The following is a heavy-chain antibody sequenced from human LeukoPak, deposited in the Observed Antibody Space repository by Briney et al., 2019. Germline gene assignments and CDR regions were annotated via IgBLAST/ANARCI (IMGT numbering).Heavy chain of an antibody. CDR2: ISGSGGST. D-gene: IGHD3-10*01. CDR1: GFTFSSYA. CDR3: AKEITMVRGVKPNWFDP. Sequence: GGSLRLSCAASGFTFSSYAMSWVRQATGKGLEGVTAISGSGGSTYYADSVKGRFTISRDNSKNTLYLQMNSLRAEDTAVYYCAKEITMVRGVKPNWFDPWGQGTLVTVSS. J-gene: IGHJ5*02. V-gene: IGHV3-23*01.